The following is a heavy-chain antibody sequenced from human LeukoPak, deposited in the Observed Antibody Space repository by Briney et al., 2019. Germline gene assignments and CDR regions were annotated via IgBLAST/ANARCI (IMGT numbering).Heavy chain of an antibody. J-gene: IGHJ3*02. CDR2: IYYSGST. CDR1: GGSISGYY. CDR3: ERGNPSSGDAFDI. V-gene: IGHV4-59*08. Sequence: SETLSLTCTVSGGSISGYYCIWIRQPPGKGLEWVGYIYYSGSTSYNPSLRSRVTMSVDTSKNQFSLKLTSVTASDTAVYYCERGNPSSGDAFDIWGRGTMVTVSS. D-gene: IGHD6-19*01.